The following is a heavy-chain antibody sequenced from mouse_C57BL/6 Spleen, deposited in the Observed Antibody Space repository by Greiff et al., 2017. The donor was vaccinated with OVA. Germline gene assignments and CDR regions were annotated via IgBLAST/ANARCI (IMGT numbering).Heavy chain of an antibody. CDR2: INPNNGGT. CDR3: ARPGDPWYFDV. Sequence: EVQVVESGPELVKPGASVKMSCKASGYTFTDYNMHWVKQSHGKSLEWIGYINPNNGGTSYNQKFKGKATLTVNKSSSTAYMELRSLTSEDSAVYYCARPGDPWYFDVWGTGTTVTVSS. V-gene: IGHV1-22*01. CDR1: GYTFTDYN. J-gene: IGHJ1*03.